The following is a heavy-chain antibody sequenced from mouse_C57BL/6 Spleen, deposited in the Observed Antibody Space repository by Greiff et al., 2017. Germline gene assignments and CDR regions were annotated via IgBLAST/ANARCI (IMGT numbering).Heavy chain of an antibody. CDR3: AYYDYDGVFAY. D-gene: IGHD2-4*01. CDR2: INPNNGGT. CDR1: GYTFTDYY. J-gene: IGHJ3*01. V-gene: IGHV1-26*01. Sequence: EVQLQQSGPELVKPGASVKISCKASGYTFTDYYMNWVKQSHGKSLEWIGDINPNNGGTSYNQKFKGKATLTVDKSSSTAYMELRSLTSEDSAVYYFAYYDYDGVFAYWGQGTLVTVSA.